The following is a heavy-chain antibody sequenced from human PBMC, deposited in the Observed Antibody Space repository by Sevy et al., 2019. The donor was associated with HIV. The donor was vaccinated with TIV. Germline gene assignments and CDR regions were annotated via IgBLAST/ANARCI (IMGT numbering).Heavy chain of an antibody. CDR2: ISGSGDTI. V-gene: IGHV3-11*01. Sequence: GGSLRLSCAASGFTISDYYMSWIRQAPGKGLEWLSYISGSGDTIYYADSVKGRFTISRDNAKNSLYLQMNSLRAEDTVVYYCARDHVKDGDLGDYYYYAMDVWGQGTSVTVSS. CDR3: ARDHVKDGDLGDYYYYAMDV. J-gene: IGHJ6*02. CDR1: GFTISDYY. D-gene: IGHD4-17*01.